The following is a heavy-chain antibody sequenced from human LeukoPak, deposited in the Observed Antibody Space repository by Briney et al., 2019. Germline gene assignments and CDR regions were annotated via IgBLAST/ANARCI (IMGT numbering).Heavy chain of an antibody. Sequence: SETLSLTCTVSGGSISSYYCSWIRQPPGKGLEWIGYISYNASTNYNPSLKSRVTISVDTSKNQFSLRLSSVTAADTAVYYCARLNIWFGEFRAFDYWGQGTLVTVSS. CDR3: ARLNIWFGEFRAFDY. J-gene: IGHJ4*02. CDR2: ISYNAST. D-gene: IGHD3-10*01. V-gene: IGHV4-59*08. CDR1: GGSISSYY.